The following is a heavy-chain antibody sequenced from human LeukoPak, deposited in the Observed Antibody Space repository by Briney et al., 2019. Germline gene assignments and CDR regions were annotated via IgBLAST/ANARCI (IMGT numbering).Heavy chain of an antibody. CDR3: AKESHTYYDFWSGNFDY. V-gene: IGHV3-23*01. J-gene: IGHJ4*02. CDR1: GFTFSSYA. D-gene: IGHD3-3*01. CDR2: ISGSGGST. Sequence: GGSLRLSCAASGFTFSSYAMSWVRQAPGKGLEWVSGISGSGGSTYYADSVKGRFTISRHNSKNTLYLQMNSLRAEDTAVYYCAKESHTYYDFWSGNFDYWGQGTLVTVSS.